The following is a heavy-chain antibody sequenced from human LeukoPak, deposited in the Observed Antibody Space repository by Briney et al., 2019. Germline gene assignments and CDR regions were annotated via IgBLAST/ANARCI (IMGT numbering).Heavy chain of an antibody. CDR1: GFTFNSGW. Sequence: GGSLRLSCAASGFTFNSGWMTWVRQAPGRGLEWVANINQDGSELYYVDSVKGRFTISRDNAKNSLYLQMNSLRAEDTAVYYCARDPEYSSSFDFDYWGQGTLVTVSS. V-gene: IGHV3-7*01. J-gene: IGHJ4*02. CDR3: ARDPEYSSSFDFDY. D-gene: IGHD6-6*01. CDR2: INQDGSEL.